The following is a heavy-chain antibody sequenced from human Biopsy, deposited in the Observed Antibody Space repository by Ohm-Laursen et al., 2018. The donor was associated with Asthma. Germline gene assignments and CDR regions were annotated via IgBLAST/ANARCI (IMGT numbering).Heavy chain of an antibody. CDR3: ARRITIFGVVQKDHGMDA. V-gene: IGHV4-39*01. CDR1: GGSMTPTSHY. CDR2: ISYGGKT. D-gene: IGHD3-3*01. Sequence: SDTLSLTCSVSGGSMTPTSHYWDWIRQAPGKELEWIGYISYGGKTSYNPSLKNRVTISRDTSKNQFSLRLTSVTAADTAVYFCARRITIFGVVQKDHGMDAWGQGTTVIVSS. J-gene: IGHJ6*02.